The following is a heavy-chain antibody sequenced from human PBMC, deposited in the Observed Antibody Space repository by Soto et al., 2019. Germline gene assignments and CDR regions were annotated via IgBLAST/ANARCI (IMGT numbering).Heavy chain of an antibody. CDR1: GFTFSSYA. CDR2: ISGRGGST. V-gene: IGHV3-23*01. CDR3: AKEPLSEGWFDP. J-gene: IGHJ5*02. Sequence: GWSLRLSCAASGFTFSSYAMGWVRQAPGKGLEWVSAISGRGGSTYYADSVKGRFTISRDNSRNTLYLQMNSLRAEDTAVYYCAKEPLSEGWFDPWGQEPWSPSPQ.